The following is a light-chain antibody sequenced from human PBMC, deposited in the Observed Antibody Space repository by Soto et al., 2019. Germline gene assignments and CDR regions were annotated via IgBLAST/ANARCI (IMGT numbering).Light chain of an antibody. J-gene: IGKJ1*01. CDR2: KAS. CDR3: QPYNGLATRT. V-gene: IGKV1-5*03. CDR1: QNIYIW. Sequence: DLQMTQSPSTLSASVGDRVTITCRASQNIYIWLAWYQKKPGKAPNLLIYKASTLQSGVPSRFSGNGSGTEFTLITARLQPDDSAPYYCQPYNGLATRTYSQGTKGEIK.